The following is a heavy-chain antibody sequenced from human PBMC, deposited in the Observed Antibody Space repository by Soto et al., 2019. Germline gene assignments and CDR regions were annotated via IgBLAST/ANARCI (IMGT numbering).Heavy chain of an antibody. V-gene: IGHV3-30*18. J-gene: IGHJ1*01. CDR1: GFTFSSYG. CDR3: AKAPGGTKTEYFQH. D-gene: IGHD3-10*01. CDR2: ISYDGSNK. Sequence: QVQLVESGGGVVQPGRSLRLSCAASGFTFSSYGMHWVRQAPGKGLEWVAVISYDGSNKYYADSVKGRFTISIDNSKNTLYLQMNSLRAEDTAGYDCAKAPGGTKTEYFQHWGQGTLVTVSS.